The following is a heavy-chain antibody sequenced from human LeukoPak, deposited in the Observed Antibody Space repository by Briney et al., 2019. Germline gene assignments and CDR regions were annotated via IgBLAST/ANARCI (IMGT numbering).Heavy chain of an antibody. Sequence: GGSLRLSCAASGFTFSRYAMHWVRQGPGKGLEWVAYIAHHGSNTYYADSVKGRFTISRDNSKRTLYLQMNSLRGDDTAVYYCAKDGSSSCTDWGQGTLVTVSS. D-gene: IGHD3-10*01. J-gene: IGHJ4*02. CDR1: GFTFSRYA. V-gene: IGHV3-30*02. CDR3: AKDGSSSCTD. CDR2: IAHHGSNT.